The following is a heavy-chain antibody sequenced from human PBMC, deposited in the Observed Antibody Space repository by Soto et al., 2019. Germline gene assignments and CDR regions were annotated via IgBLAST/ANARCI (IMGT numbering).Heavy chain of an antibody. CDR2: INPGDSDI. J-gene: IGHJ4*02. CDR3: ARAFSSGYPFDY. D-gene: IGHD3-22*01. CDR1: GYSFSGYW. Sequence: PGESLKISCKGSGYSFSGYWIGWVRQMSGKGLEWMGMINPGDSDIRYSPSFEGQVTFSADKSISTAYLQWSSLEAPDPAMYYCARAFSSGYPFDYWGQGILVTV. V-gene: IGHV5-51*01.